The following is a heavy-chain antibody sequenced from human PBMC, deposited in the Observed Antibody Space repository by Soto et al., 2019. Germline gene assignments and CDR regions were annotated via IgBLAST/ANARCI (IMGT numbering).Heavy chain of an antibody. V-gene: IGHV1-69*13. Sequence: SVKVSCKASGGTFSSYAISWVRQAPGQGLEWMGGIIPIFGTANYAQKFQGRVTITADESTSTAYMELSSLRSEDTAVYYCARDQMGSSSWYLNHYYYYGMDVWGQGTTVTVSS. J-gene: IGHJ6*02. CDR3: ARDQMGSSSWYLNHYYYYGMDV. CDR1: GGTFSSYA. CDR2: IIPIFGTA. D-gene: IGHD6-13*01.